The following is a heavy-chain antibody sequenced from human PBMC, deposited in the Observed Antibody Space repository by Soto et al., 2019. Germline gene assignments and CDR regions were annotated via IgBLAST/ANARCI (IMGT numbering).Heavy chain of an antibody. CDR1: GYNLIDYS. V-gene: IGHV1-8*01. Sequence: QVQLVQSGAEVKKPGASVKVSCKASGYNLIDYSINWVRQAPGQGLEWMGWMNPKSGHTAHAQKIQGRAILTRDTSINAVYRELSSLTSGDTAVYFCARRIPDGKFDSWGRGTQVTVS. CDR2: MNPKSGHT. CDR3: ARRIPDGKFDS. D-gene: IGHD1-1*01. J-gene: IGHJ4*02.